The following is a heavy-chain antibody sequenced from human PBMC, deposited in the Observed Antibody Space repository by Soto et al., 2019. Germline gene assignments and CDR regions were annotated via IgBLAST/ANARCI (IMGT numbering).Heavy chain of an antibody. CDR2: IYSGGTT. Sequence: EVQLVESGGGLVQPGGSLRLSCAASGFTASSNYMTWVRQAPGKGLEWVSNIYSGGTTSYADSVKGRFSISRDNSKNTLFLQMNRLRDDDTAVYYCASGASGNYMWGQGTLVTVST. CDR1: GFTASSNY. V-gene: IGHV3-66*01. CDR3: ASGASGNYM. D-gene: IGHD3-10*01. J-gene: IGHJ4*02.